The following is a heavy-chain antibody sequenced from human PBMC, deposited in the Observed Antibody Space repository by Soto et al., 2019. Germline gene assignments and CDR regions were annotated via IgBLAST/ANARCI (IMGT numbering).Heavy chain of an antibody. CDR1: GFTVSSNY. J-gene: IGHJ3*02. CDR2: IYSGGST. CDR3: ARDILATYYDFWSGSPTYNAFDI. Sequence: PGGSLRLSCAASGFTVSSNYMSWVRQAPGKGLEWVSVIYSGGSTYYADSVKGRFTISRDNSKNTLYLQMNSLRAGDTAVYYCARDILATYYDFWSGSPTYNAFDIWGQGTMVTVSS. V-gene: IGHV3-66*01. D-gene: IGHD3-3*01.